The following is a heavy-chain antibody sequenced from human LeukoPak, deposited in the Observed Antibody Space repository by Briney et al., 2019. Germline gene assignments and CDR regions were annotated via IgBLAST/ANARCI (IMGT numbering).Heavy chain of an antibody. D-gene: IGHD3-3*01. J-gene: IGHJ4*02. CDR2: ISAYNGNT. Sequence: ASVKVSCKASGYTFTSSGISWVRQAPGQGLEWMGWISAYNGNTNYAQKLQGRVTMTTVTSTSTAYMELRSLRSDDTAVYYCARSPLLEIFGVALTDYYFDYWGQGTLVTVSS. CDR1: GYTFTSSG. CDR3: ARSPLLEIFGVALTDYYFDY. V-gene: IGHV1-18*01.